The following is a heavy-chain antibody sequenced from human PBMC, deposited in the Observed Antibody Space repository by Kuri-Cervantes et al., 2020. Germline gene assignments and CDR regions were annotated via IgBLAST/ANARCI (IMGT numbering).Heavy chain of an antibody. Sequence: SGPTLVKPTETLTLTCTVSGFSLSNARMGVSWIRQPPGKALEWLAHIFSNDEKSYSTSLKSRLTISKDTSKSQVVLTMTNMDPVDTATYYCAHRVPGWHDAFDIWGQGTVVTVSS. CDR1: GFSLSNARMG. CDR3: AHRVPGWHDAFDI. V-gene: IGHV2-26*01. D-gene: IGHD3-10*01. J-gene: IGHJ3*02. CDR2: IFSNDEK.